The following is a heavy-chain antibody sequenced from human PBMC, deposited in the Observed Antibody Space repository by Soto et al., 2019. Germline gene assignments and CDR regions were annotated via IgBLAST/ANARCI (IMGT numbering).Heavy chain of an antibody. J-gene: IGHJ6*02. Sequence: SETLSLTCAVSGGSISSSNWWSWVGQPPGKGLEWIGEIYHSGSTNYNPSLKSRVTISVDKSKNQFSLKLSSVTAADTAVYYCARGGYCTNGVCYEYGMDVCGQGTTVTVSS. CDR1: GGSISSSNW. D-gene: IGHD2-8*01. CDR2: IYHSGST. V-gene: IGHV4-4*02. CDR3: ARGGYCTNGVCYEYGMDV.